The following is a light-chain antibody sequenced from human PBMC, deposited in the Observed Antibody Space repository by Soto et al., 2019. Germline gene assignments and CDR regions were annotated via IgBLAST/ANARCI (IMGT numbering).Light chain of an antibody. CDR3: QQHYSTPYT. CDR2: WAS. V-gene: IGKV4-1*01. J-gene: IGKJ2*01. Sequence: DIVMTQSPDSLAVSLGERATPNCKSSQSVLYSSNSKNYLAWYQQKPGQPPKLLIYWASTRESGVPDRFSGSGSGTDFTLSISSLQAEDVAVYYCQQHYSTPYTFGQGTKLEIK. CDR1: QSVLYSSNSKNY.